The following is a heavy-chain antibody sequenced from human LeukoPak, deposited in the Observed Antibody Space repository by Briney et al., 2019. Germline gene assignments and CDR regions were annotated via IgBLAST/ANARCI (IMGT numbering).Heavy chain of an antibody. J-gene: IGHJ5*01. Sequence: PGGSLRLSCAASXFXXXXXXXXXXXXXPGXXXXXISXISXXITYYAYSVKGRFNISRDTSKNTLYPQMNSLRAEDTAVXSXAKGLGQWLVIFDSWGQGTLVTVSS. CDR2: ISXXIT. CDR1: XFXXXXXX. V-gene: IGHV3-23*01. CDR3: AKGLGQWLVIFDS. D-gene: IGHD6-19*01.